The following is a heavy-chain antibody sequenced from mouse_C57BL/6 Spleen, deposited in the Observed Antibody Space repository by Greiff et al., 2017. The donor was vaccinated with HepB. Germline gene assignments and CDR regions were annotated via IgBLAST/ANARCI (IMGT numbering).Heavy chain of an antibody. CDR3: ARKDGNYFWFAY. J-gene: IGHJ3*01. V-gene: IGHV2-2*01. Sequence: VKLQESGPGLVQPSQSLSITCTVSGFSLTSYGVHWVRQSPGKGLEWLGVIWSGGSTDYNAAFISRLSISKDNSKSQVFFKMNSLQADDTAIYYCARKDGNYFWFAYWGQGTLVTVSA. D-gene: IGHD2-1*01. CDR1: GFSLTSYG. CDR2: IWSGGST.